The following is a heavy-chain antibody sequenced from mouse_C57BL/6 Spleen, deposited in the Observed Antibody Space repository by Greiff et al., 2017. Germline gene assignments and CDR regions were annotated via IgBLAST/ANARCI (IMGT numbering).Heavy chain of an antibody. J-gene: IGHJ1*03. CDR2: IYPRSGNT. Sequence: QVQLKQSGAELARPGASVKLSCKASGSTFTSYGISWVKQRTGQGLEWIGVIYPRSGNTYYNEKFKGKATLTADKSSSTAYMELRSLTSEDSAVYFCARGEYGGYWYFDVWGTGTSVTVSS. CDR3: ARGEYGGYWYFDV. D-gene: IGHD1-2*01. V-gene: IGHV1-81*01. CDR1: GSTFTSYG.